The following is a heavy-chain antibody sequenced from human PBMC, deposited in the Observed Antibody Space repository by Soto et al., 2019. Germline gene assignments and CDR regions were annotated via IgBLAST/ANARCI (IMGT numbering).Heavy chain of an antibody. CDR3: ARGINDYGDYQSLYFDY. CDR1: GGSISSSNW. V-gene: IGHV4-4*02. CDR2: IYHSGST. J-gene: IGHJ4*02. Sequence: SETLSLTCAVSGGSISSSNWWSWVRQPPGKGLEWIGEIYHSGSTNYNPSLKSRVTISVDKSKNQFSLKLSSVTAADTAVYYCARGINDYGDYQSLYFDYWGQGTLVTVSS. D-gene: IGHD4-17*01.